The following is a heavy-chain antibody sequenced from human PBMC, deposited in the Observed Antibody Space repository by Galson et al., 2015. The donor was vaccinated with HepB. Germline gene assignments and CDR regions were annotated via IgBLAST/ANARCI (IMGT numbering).Heavy chain of an antibody. CDR2: VNHSGST. J-gene: IGHJ4*02. CDR3: ASAGGTRPRELNFDY. V-gene: IGHV4-34*01. Sequence: ETLSLTCAVYGGSFSGYYWSWIRQPPGKGLEWIGEVNHSGSTNYNPSLKSRVTISVDTSKNQFSLKLSSVTAADTAVYYCASAGGTRPRELNFDYWGQGTLVTVSS. D-gene: IGHD1-7*01. CDR1: GGSFSGYY.